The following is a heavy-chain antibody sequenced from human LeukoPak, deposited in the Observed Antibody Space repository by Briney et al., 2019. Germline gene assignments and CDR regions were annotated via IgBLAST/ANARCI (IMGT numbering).Heavy chain of an antibody. CDR2: IISDGSST. J-gene: IGHJ5*02. CDR3: ARAIGAHWFDP. V-gene: IGHV3-74*01. CDR1: GVTFSSYW. D-gene: IGHD3-10*01. Sequence: GGSLRLSCAASGVTFSSYWMHWVRKAPGKGLVWVSRIISDGSSTSYADSVKGRFTISRDNAKNTLYLQMNSLRAEDTAVYYCARAIGAHWFDPWGQGTLVTVSS.